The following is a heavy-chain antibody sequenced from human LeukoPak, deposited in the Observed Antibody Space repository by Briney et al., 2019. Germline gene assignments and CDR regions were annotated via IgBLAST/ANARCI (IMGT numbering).Heavy chain of an antibody. CDR2: IYSGGTT. V-gene: IGHV3-53*01. Sequence: GGSLRLSCAASGFTVSSNYMSWVRQAPGKGLEWVSIIYSGGTTYYADSVKGRFTISRDNSKNTLYLQMNSLRAEDTAVYFCARAVGGYYFDYWGQGTLVTVSS. J-gene: IGHJ4*02. CDR1: GFTVSSNY. CDR3: ARAVGGYYFDY. D-gene: IGHD3-16*01.